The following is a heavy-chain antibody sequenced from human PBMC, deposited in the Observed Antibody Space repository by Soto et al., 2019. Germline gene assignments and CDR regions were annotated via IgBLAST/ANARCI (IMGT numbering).Heavy chain of an antibody. CDR2: IYWNDDK. CDR1: GFSLRTSGVG. D-gene: IGHD6-19*01. CDR3: AKSGSSGWYGWFDP. V-gene: IGHV2-5*01. Sequence: QITLKESGPTLVKPTQTRTLTCIFSGFSLRTSGVGVGWIRQPPGKALEWLGFIYWNDDKRYSPSLKSRLTITKDTSKNQVVLTMTNMDPVDTATYYCAKSGSSGWYGWFDPWGQGTLVTVSS. J-gene: IGHJ5*02.